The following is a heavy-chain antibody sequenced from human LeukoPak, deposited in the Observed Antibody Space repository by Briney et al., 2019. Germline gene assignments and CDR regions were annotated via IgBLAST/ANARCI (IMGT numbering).Heavy chain of an antibody. D-gene: IGHD4-17*01. CDR1: GFTFSSYE. V-gene: IGHV3-48*03. CDR3: ARDRSDYGDYFDS. CDR2: IDSRSSTK. J-gene: IGHJ4*02. Sequence: GGSLRLSCAASGFTFSSYEMNWVRQAPGKGLEWVSYIDSRSSTKYYADSVTGRFTISRDNAKRSLYLQMNSLRDEDTAVYYCARDRSDYGDYFDSWGQGTLVTVSS.